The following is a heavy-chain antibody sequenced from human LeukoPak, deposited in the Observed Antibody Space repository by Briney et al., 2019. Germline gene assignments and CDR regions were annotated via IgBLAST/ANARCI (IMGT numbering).Heavy chain of an antibody. J-gene: IGHJ4*02. CDR3: AKDLFPFGELLYEFDY. CDR1: GFTFSSYG. CDR2: ISYDGSNK. V-gene: IGHV3-30*18. D-gene: IGHD3-10*01. Sequence: GGSLRLSCAASGFTFSSYGMHWVRQAPGKGLEWVAVISYDGSNKYYADSVKGRFTISRDNSKNTLYPQMNSLRAEDTAVYYCAKDLFPFGELLYEFDYWGQGTLVTVSS.